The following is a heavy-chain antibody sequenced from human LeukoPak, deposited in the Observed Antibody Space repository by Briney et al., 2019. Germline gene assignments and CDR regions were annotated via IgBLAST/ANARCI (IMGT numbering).Heavy chain of an antibody. J-gene: IGHJ3*02. D-gene: IGHD3-16*02. V-gene: IGHV3-33*01. Sequence: PGGSLRLSCAASGFTFSSYGMHWVRQAPGKGLEWVAVIWYDGSNKYYADSVKGRFTISRDNSKNTLYLQMNSLRAEDTAVYYCARGARLHLGELSPPLDAFDIWGQGTMVTVSS. CDR2: IWYDGSNK. CDR1: GFTFSSYG. CDR3: ARGARLHLGELSPPLDAFDI.